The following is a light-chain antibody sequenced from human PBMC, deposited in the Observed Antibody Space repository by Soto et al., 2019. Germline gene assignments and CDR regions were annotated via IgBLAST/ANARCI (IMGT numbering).Light chain of an antibody. CDR3: HHSYNSPKWT. J-gene: IGKJ1*01. V-gene: IGKV1-39*01. Sequence: DIQMTQSPSSLSASVGAIVTITCRSSQNIGNYLHWYQQQPGKAPKLLIYSVSTLQTGVPSRFSGSGYGTDFTLPLSSLQPEDCSTLYCHHSYNSPKWTFGQGTTVDIQ. CDR2: SVS. CDR1: QNIGNY.